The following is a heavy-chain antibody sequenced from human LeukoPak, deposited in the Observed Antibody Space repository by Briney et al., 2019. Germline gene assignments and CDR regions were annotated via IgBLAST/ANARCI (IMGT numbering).Heavy chain of an antibody. D-gene: IGHD1-26*01. CDR2: IRPSGSSR. V-gene: IGHV1-46*01. J-gene: IGHJ4*02. Sequence: GASVKVSCRASGYTFTSYYMHWVRQAPGQGLEWMGTIRPSGSSRTYAQKIQGRVTMTWDMSTSTGYMELSSLRSEDTAVYYCVREKSGGYYDYWGQGTLVTVSS. CDR1: GYTFTSYY. CDR3: VREKSGGYYDY.